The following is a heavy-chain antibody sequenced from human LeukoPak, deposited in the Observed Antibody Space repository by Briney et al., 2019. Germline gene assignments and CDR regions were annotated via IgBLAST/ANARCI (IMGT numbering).Heavy chain of an antibody. V-gene: IGHV3-23*01. J-gene: IGHJ4*02. Sequence: GGSLRLSSTVSGFTFSSYAMSWGRQAPGKGLEWVSAISSTGGNTYHADSVKGRFTISRDNSKNTLYLQMNSLRGDDTAVYYCAKDVGKWESLHFFDYWGQGTLVTVSS. CDR3: AKDVGKWESLHFFDY. D-gene: IGHD1-26*01. CDR1: GFTFSSYA. CDR2: ISSTGGNT.